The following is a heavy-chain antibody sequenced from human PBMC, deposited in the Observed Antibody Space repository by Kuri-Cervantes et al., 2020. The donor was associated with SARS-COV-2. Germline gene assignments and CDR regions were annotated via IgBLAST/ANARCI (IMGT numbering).Heavy chain of an antibody. Sequence: ASVKVSCKGSGYTLTELSMHWVRQAPGKGLEWMGGFDPEDGETIYAQKFQGRVTMTEDTSTDTAYMELSSLRSEDTAVYYCARSSGYYRRWYFDLWGRGTLVTVSS. J-gene: IGHJ2*01. V-gene: IGHV1-24*01. CDR3: ARSSGYYRRWYFDL. CDR2: FDPEDGET. D-gene: IGHD3-22*01. CDR1: GYTLTELS.